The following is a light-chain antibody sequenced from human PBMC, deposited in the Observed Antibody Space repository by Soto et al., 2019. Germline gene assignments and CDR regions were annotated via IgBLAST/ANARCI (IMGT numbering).Light chain of an antibody. V-gene: IGLV2-23*03. CDR1: SSDVGSYNL. J-gene: IGLJ1*01. CDR2: EGS. CDR3: CSYAGSSTFPYV. Sequence: QSALTQPASVSGSPGQSITISCTGTSSDVGSYNLVSWYQHHPGKAPKLMIYEGSKRPSGVSNRFSGSKSGNTASLTISGLQAEDEADYYCCSYAGSSTFPYVFGTGAKLTVL.